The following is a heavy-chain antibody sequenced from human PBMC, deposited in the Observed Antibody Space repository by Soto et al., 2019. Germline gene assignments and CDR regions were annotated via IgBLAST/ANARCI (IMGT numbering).Heavy chain of an antibody. CDR3: ARDNQCSSTSCYVGTNWYFDL. J-gene: IGHJ2*01. V-gene: IGHV1-69*08. CDR2: IIPILGIA. D-gene: IGHD2-2*01. Sequence: QVQLVQSGAEVKKPGSSVKVSCKASGGTFSSYTISWVRQAPGQGLEWMGRIIPILGIANYAQKFQGRVTITADKSTSTAYMELSSLRSEDTAVYYCARDNQCSSTSCYVGTNWYFDLWGRGTLVTVSS. CDR1: GGTFSSYT.